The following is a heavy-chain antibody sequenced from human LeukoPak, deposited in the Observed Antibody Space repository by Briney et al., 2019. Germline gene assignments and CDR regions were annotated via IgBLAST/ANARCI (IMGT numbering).Heavy chain of an antibody. V-gene: IGHV4-61*02. CDR2: IYKGGST. J-gene: IGHJ4*02. D-gene: IGHD6-25*01. CDR1: GGSISSSSYY. CDR3: AISSGWYVDY. Sequence: PSETLSLTCTVSGGSISSSSYYWTWIRQPAGKGLEWIGRIYKGGSTNYNPSLKSRVTISVDTSKNQFSLKLNSVTAADTAVYYCAISSGWYVDYWGQGTLVTVSS.